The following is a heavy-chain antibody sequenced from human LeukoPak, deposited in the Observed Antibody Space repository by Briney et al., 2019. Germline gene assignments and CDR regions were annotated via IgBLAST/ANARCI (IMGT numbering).Heavy chain of an antibody. D-gene: IGHD6-19*01. CDR2: IFHSGST. CDR3: TCHSGWSGPSE. Sequence: SETLSLTCAVSGGSISSSWWSWVRQPPGKGLEWIGEIFHSGSTNYNPSLKSRVTISVDKSKNHFSLELTSVTAADTAVYYCTCHSGWSGPSEWGQGTLVIVSS. J-gene: IGHJ4*02. V-gene: IGHV4-4*02. CDR1: GGSISSSW.